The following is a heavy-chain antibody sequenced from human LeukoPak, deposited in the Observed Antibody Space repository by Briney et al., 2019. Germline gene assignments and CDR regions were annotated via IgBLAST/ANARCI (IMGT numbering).Heavy chain of an antibody. V-gene: IGHV1-46*01. CDR1: GYTFTTYY. Sequence: ASVKVSCKASGYTFTTYYMHWVRQAPGQGLEWMGVITPSGGSTTYAQKFQGRVTMTRDMSTSTAYMELTSLRSEDTAVYYCAREGRSGFYYMDVWGRGTTVTVS. CDR2: ITPSGGST. D-gene: IGHD3-10*01. CDR3: AREGRSGFYYMDV. J-gene: IGHJ6*03.